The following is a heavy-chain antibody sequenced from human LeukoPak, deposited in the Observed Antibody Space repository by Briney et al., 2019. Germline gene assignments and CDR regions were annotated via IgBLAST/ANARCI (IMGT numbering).Heavy chain of an antibody. CDR1: GYTFTSYA. CDR2: IIPILGIA. V-gene: IGHV1-69*04. D-gene: IGHD6-19*01. J-gene: IGHJ4*02. Sequence: SVKVSCKASGYTFTSYAISWVRQAPGQGLEWMGRIIPILGIANYAQKFQGRVTITADKSTSTAYMELSSLRSEDTAVYYCARDPNSSGWYSHYWGQGTLVTVSS. CDR3: ARDPNSSGWYSHY.